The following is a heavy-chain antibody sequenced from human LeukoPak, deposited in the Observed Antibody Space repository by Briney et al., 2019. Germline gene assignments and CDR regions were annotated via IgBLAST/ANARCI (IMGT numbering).Heavy chain of an antibody. J-gene: IGHJ5*02. D-gene: IGHD3-10*01. CDR1: GYSFTSYW. Sequence: GESLKISCKGFGYSFTSYWIGWVRQMPGKGLEWMGIIFPGDSDTRYSPSFQGQVTISADKSINTAFLQWSSLKASDTAMYYCARGTTIRGNWFDPWGQGTLVTVSS. CDR3: ARGTTIRGNWFDP. V-gene: IGHV5-51*01. CDR2: IFPGDSDT.